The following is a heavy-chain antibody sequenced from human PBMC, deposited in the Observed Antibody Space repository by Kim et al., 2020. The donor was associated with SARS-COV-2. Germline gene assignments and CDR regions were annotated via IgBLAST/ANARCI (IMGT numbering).Heavy chain of an antibody. J-gene: IGHJ6*02. CDR3: AKVLNWNDGRGMDA. CDR2: MSGGGGST. D-gene: IGHD1-1*01. Sequence: GGSLRPSCVASGFTFSNYAMSWVRQAPGKGLEWVSAMSGGGGSTYYAASVKGRFTISRDYSKNTLYLQMNTLGADDTAVYYCAKVLNWNDGRGMDAWGQG. V-gene: IGHV3-23*01. CDR1: GFTFSNYA.